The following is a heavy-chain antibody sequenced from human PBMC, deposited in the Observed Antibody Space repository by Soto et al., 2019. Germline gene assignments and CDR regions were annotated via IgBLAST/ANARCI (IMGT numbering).Heavy chain of an antibody. CDR2: VSTYNGDT. V-gene: IGHV1-18*01. J-gene: IGHJ5*02. CDR1: GYTFIDYG. Sequence: GASVKVSFKASGYTFIDYGINWVRQAPGQGLEWMGWVSTYNGDTKYSPKLQGRVTMIRDTSTSTANMELRSLVSDDTAIYYCTRGYCNSPSCSGSDWFDPWGQGTLVTVSS. D-gene: IGHD2-2*01. CDR3: TRGYCNSPSCSGSDWFDP.